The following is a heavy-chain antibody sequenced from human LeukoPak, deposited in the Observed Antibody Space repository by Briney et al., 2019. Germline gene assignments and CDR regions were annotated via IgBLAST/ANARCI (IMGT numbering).Heavy chain of an antibody. Sequence: PSETLSLTCTVSGGSISSYYWSWIRQPPGKGLEWIGYIYYSGSTNYNPSLKSRVTISVDTSKNQFSLKLSSVTAADTAVYYCARHFYDSSGTDYWGQGTLVTVSS. CDR3: ARHFYDSSGTDY. J-gene: IGHJ4*02. CDR1: GGSISSYY. CDR2: IYYSGST. V-gene: IGHV4-59*08. D-gene: IGHD3-22*01.